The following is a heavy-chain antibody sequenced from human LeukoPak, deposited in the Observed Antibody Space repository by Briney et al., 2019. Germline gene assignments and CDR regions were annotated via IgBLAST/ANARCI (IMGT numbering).Heavy chain of an antibody. CDR2: ISAYNGNT. CDR3: ARVGYCSSTSCRLSPNNWFDP. D-gene: IGHD2-2*01. Sequence: ASVKVSCKASGYTFTSYGISWVRQAPGQGLEWMGWISAYNGNTNYAQKLQGRVTMTTDTSTSTAYMELRSLRSDDTAVYYCARVGYCSSTSCRLSPNNWFDPWGRGTLVTVSS. J-gene: IGHJ5*02. V-gene: IGHV1-18*01. CDR1: GYTFTSYG.